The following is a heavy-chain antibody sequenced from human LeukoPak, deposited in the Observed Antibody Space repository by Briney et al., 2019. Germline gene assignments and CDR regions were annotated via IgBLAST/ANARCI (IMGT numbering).Heavy chain of an antibody. J-gene: IGHJ4*02. CDR3: ARWVDY. V-gene: IGHV3-74*03. Sequence: GGSLRLSCAASGFIFSNYAMSWVRQAPGKGLVWVSRINSDGSATKYADSVKGRFTISRDNAKNTLYLQMNSLRAEDTAVYYCARWVDYWGQGTLVTVSS. CDR1: GFIFSNYA. CDR2: INSDGSAT.